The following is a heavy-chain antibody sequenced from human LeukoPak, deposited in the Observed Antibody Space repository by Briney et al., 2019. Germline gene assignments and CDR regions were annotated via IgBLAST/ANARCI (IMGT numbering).Heavy chain of an antibody. CDR1: GFTFSSYA. CDR3: AKTVFGVVTGYFDY. J-gene: IGHJ4*02. D-gene: IGHD3-3*01. CDR2: ISSSGTTI. Sequence: SGGSLRLSCAASGFTFSSYAISWVRQAPGKGLEWVSYISSSGTTIYYLDSVKGRFTISRDHGKNSLYLQMNSLRAEDTAVYYCAKTVFGVVTGYFDYWGQGTLVTVSS. V-gene: IGHV3-48*03.